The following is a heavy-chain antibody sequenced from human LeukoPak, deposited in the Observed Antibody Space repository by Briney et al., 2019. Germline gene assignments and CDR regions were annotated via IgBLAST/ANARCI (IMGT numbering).Heavy chain of an antibody. CDR2: IRYDGSNK. J-gene: IGHJ3*02. V-gene: IGHV3-30*02. Sequence: GGSLRLSCAASGFTFSSYGMHWVRQAPGKGLEWGAFIRYDGSNKYYADSVKGRFTISRDNSKNTLYLQMNSLRAEDTAVYYCAKDIVVVPAATLRDDAFDIWGQGTMVTVSS. CDR3: AKDIVVVPAATLRDDAFDI. D-gene: IGHD2-2*01. CDR1: GFTFSSYG.